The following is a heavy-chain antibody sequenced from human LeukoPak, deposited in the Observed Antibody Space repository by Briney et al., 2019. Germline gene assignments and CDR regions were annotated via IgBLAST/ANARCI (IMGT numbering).Heavy chain of an antibody. Sequence: SETLSLTCTVSGYSISSGYFWGWVRQPPGKDLEWIASIYHRGTTHYNPSLKSRLSISLDGSKNQFSLKMSSVTAADTAVYFCARGPYSYDSSGAFDIWGQGTMVTVSS. CDR1: GYSISSGYF. D-gene: IGHD3-22*01. CDR2: IYHRGTT. J-gene: IGHJ3*02. V-gene: IGHV4-38-2*02. CDR3: ARGPYSYDSSGAFDI.